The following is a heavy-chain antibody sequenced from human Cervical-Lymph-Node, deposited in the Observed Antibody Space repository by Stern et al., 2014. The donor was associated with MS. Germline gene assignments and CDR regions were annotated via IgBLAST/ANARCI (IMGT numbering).Heavy chain of an antibody. CDR3: TTSTFASIDY. CDR2: IKDKIEGGTA. CDR1: GLTVTNAW. Sequence: QLVQSGGGLVEPGGSLRLSCGASGLTVTNAWMSWVRHIPGKGLEWVGRIKDKIEGGTADYAAPVKGRFTISRDDSENTLYLQMNSLKTEDTAVYYCTTSTFASIDYWGQGTLVTVSS. J-gene: IGHJ4*02. V-gene: IGHV3-15*01.